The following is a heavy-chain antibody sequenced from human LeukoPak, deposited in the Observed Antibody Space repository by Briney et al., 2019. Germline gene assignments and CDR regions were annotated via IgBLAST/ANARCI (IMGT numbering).Heavy chain of an antibody. Sequence: GALVKVSCKASGGTFSSYAISWVRQAPGQGVEWMGGIIPIFGTANYAQKFQGRVTITADESTSTVYMELSSLRSEDTAVYYCARVYPNDILTGYNDYWGQGTLVTVSS. D-gene: IGHD3-9*01. V-gene: IGHV1-69*13. CDR1: GGTFSSYA. CDR3: ARVYPNDILTGYNDY. CDR2: IIPIFGTA. J-gene: IGHJ4*02.